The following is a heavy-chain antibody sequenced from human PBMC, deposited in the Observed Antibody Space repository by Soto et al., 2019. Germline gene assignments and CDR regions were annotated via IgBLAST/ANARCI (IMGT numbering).Heavy chain of an antibody. CDR3: ARISIIYCSSTSCYQPYYGMDV. Sequence: RQALTISCQCSRESVTRYWSRWVRQMPGKGLEWMGRIDPSDSYTNYSPSFQGHVTISADKSISTAYLQWSSLKASDTAMYYCARISIIYCSSTSCYQPYYGMDVWGQGTTVTVSS. V-gene: IGHV5-10-1*01. CDR1: RESVTRYW. J-gene: IGHJ6*02. CDR2: IDPSDSYT. D-gene: IGHD2-2*01.